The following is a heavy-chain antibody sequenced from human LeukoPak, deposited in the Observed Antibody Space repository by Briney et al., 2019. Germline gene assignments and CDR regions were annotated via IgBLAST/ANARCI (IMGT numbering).Heavy chain of an antibody. CDR1: GGSFSGYY. V-gene: IGHV4-34*01. CDR2: INHSGST. J-gene: IGHJ4*02. CDR3: ATYSSSRPPDY. D-gene: IGHD6-13*01. Sequence: SETLSLTCAVYGGSFSGYYWSWIRQPPGKGLEWIGEINHSGSTNFNPSLKSRVTISVDTSKNQFSLKLSSVTAADTAVYYCATYSSSRPPDYWGQGTLVTVSS.